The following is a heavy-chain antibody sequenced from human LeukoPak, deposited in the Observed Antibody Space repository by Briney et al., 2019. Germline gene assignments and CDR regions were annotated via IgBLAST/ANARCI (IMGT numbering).Heavy chain of an antibody. D-gene: IGHD3-10*01. Sequence: PGGSLRLSCAASGFTFSSYSMNWVRQAPGKGLEWVSYISSSSSTIYYADSVKGRFTISRDNAKNSLYPQMNSLRAEDTAVYYCARDPGPRVGTLVWFEELRNYYYGMDVWGQGTTVTVSS. J-gene: IGHJ6*02. CDR2: ISSSSSTI. CDR3: ARDPGPRVGTLVWFEELRNYYYGMDV. CDR1: GFTFSSYS. V-gene: IGHV3-48*01.